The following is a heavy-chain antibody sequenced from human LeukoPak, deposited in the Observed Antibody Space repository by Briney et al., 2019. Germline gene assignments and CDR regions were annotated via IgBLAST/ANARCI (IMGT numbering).Heavy chain of an antibody. Sequence: PGGSLRLSCAASGFSFNTYAMNWVRQAPGKGLEWVSSISPTSTYIYYADSWKGRFTISRDNAKSSLYLQMNSLRAEDTAVYYCAKDSSGCSDYWGQGTLVTVSS. J-gene: IGHJ4*02. CDR1: GFSFNTYA. V-gene: IGHV3-21*01. CDR3: AKDSSGCSDY. CDR2: ISPTSTYI. D-gene: IGHD6-19*01.